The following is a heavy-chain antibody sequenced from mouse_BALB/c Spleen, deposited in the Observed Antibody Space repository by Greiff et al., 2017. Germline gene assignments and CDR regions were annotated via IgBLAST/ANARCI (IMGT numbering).Heavy chain of an antibody. CDR2: IWGDGST. CDR1: GFSLTGYG. D-gene: IGHD2-1*01. J-gene: IGHJ1*01. V-gene: IGHV2-6-7*01. CDR3: ARDYGNSHWYFDV. Sequence: QVTLKVSGPGLVAPSQSLSITCTVSGFSLTGYGVNWVRQPPGKGLEWLGMIWGDGSTDYNSALKSRLSISKDNSKSQVFLKMNSLQTDDTARYYCARDYGNSHWYFDVWGAGTTVTVSS.